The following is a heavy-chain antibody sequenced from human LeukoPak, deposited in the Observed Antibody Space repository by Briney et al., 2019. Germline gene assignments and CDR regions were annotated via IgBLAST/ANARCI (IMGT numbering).Heavy chain of an antibody. CDR3: ARDLNYYGSGSSVDY. Sequence: SQTLSLTCTVSGGSISSGDYYWSWIRQPPGRGLEWIEYIYYSGSTYYNPSLKSRVTISVDTSKNQFSLKLSSVTAADTAVYYCARDLNYYGSGSSVDYWGQGTLVTVSS. CDR1: GGSISSGDYY. CDR2: IYYSGST. V-gene: IGHV4-30-4*01. J-gene: IGHJ4*02. D-gene: IGHD3-10*01.